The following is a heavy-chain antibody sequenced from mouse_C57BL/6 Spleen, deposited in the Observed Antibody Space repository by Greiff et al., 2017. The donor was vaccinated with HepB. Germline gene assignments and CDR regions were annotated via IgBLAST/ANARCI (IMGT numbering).Heavy chain of an antibody. J-gene: IGHJ4*01. Sequence: EVKVVESGGGLVKPGGSLKLSCAASGFTFSDYGMHWVRQAPEKGLEWVAYISSGSSTIYYADTVKGRFTISRDNANNTLFLQMTSLTSEDAAMYYCATGYYTYYAMDYWGQGTSVTVSS. CDR3: ATGYYTYYAMDY. CDR2: ISSGSSTI. CDR1: GFTFSDYG. V-gene: IGHV5-17*01. D-gene: IGHD2-3*01.